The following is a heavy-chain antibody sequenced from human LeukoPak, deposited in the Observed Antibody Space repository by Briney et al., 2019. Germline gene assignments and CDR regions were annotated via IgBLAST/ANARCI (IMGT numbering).Heavy chain of an antibody. Sequence: SETLSLTCTVSGYSISSGYYWGWIRQPPGKGLEWIGSIYHSGSTYYNPSLKSRVTISVDTSKNQFSLKLSSVTAADTAVYYCARHVVRGVRKPNWFDPWGQGTLVTVSS. J-gene: IGHJ5*02. CDR3: ARHVVRGVRKPNWFDP. V-gene: IGHV4-38-2*02. CDR1: GYSISSGYY. CDR2: IYHSGST. D-gene: IGHD3-10*01.